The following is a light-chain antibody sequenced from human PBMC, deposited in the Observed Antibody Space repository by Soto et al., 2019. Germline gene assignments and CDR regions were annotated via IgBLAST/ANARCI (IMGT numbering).Light chain of an antibody. CDR2: GAS. Sequence: ALTQSPGTLSSSPGERATLSCRASQSVSSNYLAWYQQKPGQAPRLLIYGASSRATGIPDRFSGSGSGTDFTLTIYRLESEDFAVYFCQQYGDLPWTFGQGTKVEIK. CDR1: QSVSSNY. V-gene: IGKV3-20*01. J-gene: IGKJ1*01. CDR3: QQYGDLPWT.